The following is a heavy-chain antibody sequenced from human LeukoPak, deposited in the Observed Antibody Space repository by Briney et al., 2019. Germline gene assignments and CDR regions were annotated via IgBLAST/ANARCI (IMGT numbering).Heavy chain of an antibody. Sequence: GGSLRLSCAASGFTFSSYSMNWVRQAPGKGLEWVSSISSSSSYIYYADSVKGRFTISRDNAKNSLYLQMNSLRAEETAVYYCARVVAGTSNYFDYWGQGTLVTVSS. V-gene: IGHV3-21*01. CDR2: ISSSSSYI. CDR3: ARVVAGTSNYFDY. J-gene: IGHJ4*02. D-gene: IGHD6-19*01. CDR1: GFTFSSYS.